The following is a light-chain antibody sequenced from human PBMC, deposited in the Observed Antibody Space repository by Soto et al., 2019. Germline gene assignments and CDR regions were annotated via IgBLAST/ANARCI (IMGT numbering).Light chain of an antibody. CDR3: LLYSGNALQWV. J-gene: IGLJ3*02. CDR2: DTS. CDR1: TGSVTSGHY. V-gene: IGLV7-46*01. Sequence: QAVVTQEPSLTVSPGGTVTLTCGSSTGSVTSGHYPYWFQQKPGHAPRTLIYDTSKKHSWTPARFSGSLLGGKAALTLSGVQPEDEAEYYCLLYSGNALQWVFGGGTKLTVL.